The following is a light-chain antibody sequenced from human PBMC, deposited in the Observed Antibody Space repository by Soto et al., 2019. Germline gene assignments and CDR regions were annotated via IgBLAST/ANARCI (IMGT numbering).Light chain of an antibody. CDR3: SSYTSSSTLEV. CDR2: DVS. CDR1: SSDVGGYNY. V-gene: IGLV2-14*03. Sequence: HSVLTQPASVSGSPGQSITISCTGTSSDVGGYNYVSWYQQHPGKAPKLMIFDVSNRPSGVSNRFSGSKSGNTASLTISGLQAGDEADYYCSSYTSSSTLEVFGTGTKVTVL. J-gene: IGLJ1*01.